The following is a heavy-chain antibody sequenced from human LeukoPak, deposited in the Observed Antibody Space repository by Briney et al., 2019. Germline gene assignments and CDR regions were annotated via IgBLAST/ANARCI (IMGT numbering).Heavy chain of an antibody. CDR1: GFTFSSFA. CDR2: ITGTHYTT. D-gene: IGHD4-17*01. CDR3: TKDRNGDYVGAFDP. J-gene: IGHJ5*02. V-gene: IGHV3-23*01. Sequence: GGSLRLSYAASGFTFSSFAMTWVRQPPPKGLEWVSSITGTHYTTYNTDSPKRRFTISRDNSKNTLFLQMNSLRADDTAVYYCTKDRNGDYVGAFDPWGQGTLVTVSS.